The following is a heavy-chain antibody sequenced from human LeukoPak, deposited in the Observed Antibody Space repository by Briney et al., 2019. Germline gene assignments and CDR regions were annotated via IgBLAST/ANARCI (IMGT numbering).Heavy chain of an antibody. CDR1: QLTLSNYA. J-gene: IGHJ5*02. V-gene: IGHV3-23*01. CDR3: AKGSGINHYHWIDP. D-gene: IGHD1-14*01. CDR2: ISGGGGST. Sequence: GRSLRLSCAASQLTLSNYAMNWVRRAPGRGLEWVSGISGGGGSTYYADSVKGPFTNSRDNSKNTLYLQMDSLRAEDTALYYCAKGSGINHYHWIDPWGQGTLVTVSS.